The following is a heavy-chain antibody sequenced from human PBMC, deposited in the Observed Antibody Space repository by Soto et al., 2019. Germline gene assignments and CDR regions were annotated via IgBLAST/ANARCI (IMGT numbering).Heavy chain of an antibody. Sequence: SVKVSCKASGGTFSSYAISWVRQAPGQGLEWMGGIIPIFGTANYAQKFQGRVTITADESTSTAYMELSSLRSEDTAVYYCAVDYCSSTSCYYWFDPWGQGTLVSVSS. CDR1: GGTFSSYA. CDR2: IIPIFGTA. CDR3: AVDYCSSTSCYYWFDP. J-gene: IGHJ5*02. D-gene: IGHD2-2*01. V-gene: IGHV1-69*13.